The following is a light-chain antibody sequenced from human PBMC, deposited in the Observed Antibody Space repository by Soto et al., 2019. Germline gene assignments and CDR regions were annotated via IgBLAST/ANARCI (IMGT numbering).Light chain of an antibody. CDR2: KAS. V-gene: IGKV1-5*03. CDR1: QSISSW. CDR3: QQYNSYWT. Sequence: DIQMTQSPSTLSASVGDRVTITCRASQSISSWLAWYQQEPGKAPKLLIYKASSLESGVPSRFSGSGSGTEFTLNISRLQPDDFATYYCQQYNSYWTFGQGTKVDIX. J-gene: IGKJ1*01.